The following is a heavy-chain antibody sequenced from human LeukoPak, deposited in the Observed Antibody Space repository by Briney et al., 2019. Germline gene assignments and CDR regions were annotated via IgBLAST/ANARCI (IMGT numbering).Heavy chain of an antibody. CDR3: ARGVDAGYSYGYVYYYYYMDV. J-gene: IGHJ6*03. CDR1: GYTFTNYA. D-gene: IGHD5-18*01. V-gene: IGHV1-18*01. Sequence: ASVKVSCKASGYTFTNYAISWVRQAPGQGLEWMGWISGYNDNTNYAEKLQGRVTMTTDTSTSTAYMELRSLRSDDTAVYYCARGVDAGYSYGYVYYYYYMDVWGKGTTVTVSS. CDR2: ISGYNDNT.